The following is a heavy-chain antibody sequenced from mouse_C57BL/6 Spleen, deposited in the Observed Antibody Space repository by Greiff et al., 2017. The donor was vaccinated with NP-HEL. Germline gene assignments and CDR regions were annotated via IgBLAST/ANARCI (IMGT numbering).Heavy chain of an antibody. Sequence: QVQLKESGAELVRPGASVTLSCKASGYTFTDYEMHWVKQTPVHGLEWIGAIDPETGGTAYNQKFKGKAILTADKSSSTAYMELRSLTSEDSAVYYCTVTTPRGYWGQGTTLTVSS. CDR1: GYTFTDYE. CDR2: IDPETGGT. V-gene: IGHV1-15*01. J-gene: IGHJ2*01. D-gene: IGHD2-3*01. CDR3: TVTTPRGY.